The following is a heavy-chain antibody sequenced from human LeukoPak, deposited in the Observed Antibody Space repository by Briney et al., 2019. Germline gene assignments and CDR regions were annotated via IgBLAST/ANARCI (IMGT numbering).Heavy chain of an antibody. CDR1: GGSISSYY. Sequence: SETLSLTCTVSGGSISSYYWSWIRQPPGKGLEWIGYIYYSGSTNYNPSLESRVTISVDTSKNQFSLKLSSVTAADTAVYYCARRSSSSWDYWGQGTLVTVSS. D-gene: IGHD6-13*01. CDR3: ARRSSSSWDY. J-gene: IGHJ4*02. V-gene: IGHV4-59*08. CDR2: IYYSGST.